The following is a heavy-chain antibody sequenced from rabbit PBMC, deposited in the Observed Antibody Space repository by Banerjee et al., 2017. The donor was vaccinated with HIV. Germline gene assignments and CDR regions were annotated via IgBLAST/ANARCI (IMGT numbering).Heavy chain of an antibody. V-gene: IGHV1S45*01. D-gene: IGHD4-1*01. CDR1: GFSFSNKYV. CDR3: ARDLAGVIGWNFNF. J-gene: IGHJ4*01. Sequence: QEQLEESGGDLVKPEGSLTLTCTASGFSFSNKYVMCWVRQAPGKGLEWIACINTSSGNTVYATWAKGRFTISLDNAQNTVFLQMTSLTAADTATYFCARDLAGVIGWNFNFWGPGTLVTVS. CDR2: INTSSGNT.